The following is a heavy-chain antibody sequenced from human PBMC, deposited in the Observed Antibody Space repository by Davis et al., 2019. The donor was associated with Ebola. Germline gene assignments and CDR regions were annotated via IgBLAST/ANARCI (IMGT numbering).Heavy chain of an antibody. CDR1: GFTLSNYR. CDR3: ARELIYYYGSGFLDY. D-gene: IGHD3-10*01. CDR2: IKQDGSEK. J-gene: IGHJ4*02. Sequence: GESLKISCAASGFTLSNYRMTWVRQAPGKGLEWVATIKQDGSEKNYADSVKGRFTISRDNAKNTLYLQMNSLRAEDTAVYYCARELIYYYGSGFLDYWGQGTLVTVSS. V-gene: IGHV3-7*01.